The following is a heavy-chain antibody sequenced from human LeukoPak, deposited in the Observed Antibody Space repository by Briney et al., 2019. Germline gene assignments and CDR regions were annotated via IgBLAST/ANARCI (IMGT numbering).Heavy chain of an antibody. CDR2: INADGSTT. CDR1: GFTFGNSW. J-gene: IGHJ3*01. D-gene: IGHD1-14*01. CDR3: VVVVEPPDSDGFDV. Sequence: GGSLRLSCAASGFTFGNSWVHWVRQAPGKGLVWVSLINADGSTTTYADSVKGRSTISRDNARNTLSLQMNSLTIEDTAVYYCVVVVEPPDSDGFDVWGQGTMITVSS. V-gene: IGHV3-74*01.